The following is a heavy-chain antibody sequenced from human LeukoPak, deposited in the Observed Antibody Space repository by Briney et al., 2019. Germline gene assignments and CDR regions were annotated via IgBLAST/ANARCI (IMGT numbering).Heavy chain of an antibody. J-gene: IGHJ5*02. CDR1: GFSVNSKY. D-gene: IGHD1-26*01. V-gene: IGHV3-53*01. CDR2: IYIGGNS. Sequence: GGSLRLSCAASGFSVNSKYMNWVRQAPGKGLEWVSVIYIGGNSYYADSVKGRFTISRDDSKNTLYLQMNSLRAEDTAVYYCARMYRIVGANWFDPWGQGTLVTVSS. CDR3: ARMYRIVGANWFDP.